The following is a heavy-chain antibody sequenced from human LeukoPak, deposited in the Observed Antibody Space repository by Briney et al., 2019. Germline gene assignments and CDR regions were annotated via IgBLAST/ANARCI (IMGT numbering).Heavy chain of an antibody. CDR1: GGSISSYY. J-gene: IGHJ4*02. CDR3: ARHSGIAVAGADFDY. CDR2: IYYSGST. D-gene: IGHD6-19*01. Sequence: SETLSLTCTVSGGSISSYYWSWIRQPPGKGLEWIGYIYYSGSTNYNPSLKSRVTISVDTSKDQFSLKLSSVTAADTAVYYCARHSGIAVAGADFDYWGQGTLVTVSS. V-gene: IGHV4-59*08.